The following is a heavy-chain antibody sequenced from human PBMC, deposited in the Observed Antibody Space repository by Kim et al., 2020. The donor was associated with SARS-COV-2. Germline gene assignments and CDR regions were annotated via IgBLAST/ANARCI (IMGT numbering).Heavy chain of an antibody. J-gene: IGHJ6*02. CDR3: ARHLISVPYDV. V-gene: IGHV4-39*01. CDR2: ST. Sequence: STYSYPSLKSRVTISVDPSKNHFSLRMNSVPAADTAVYYCARHLISVPYDVWGQGTTVTVSS. D-gene: IGHD6-19*01.